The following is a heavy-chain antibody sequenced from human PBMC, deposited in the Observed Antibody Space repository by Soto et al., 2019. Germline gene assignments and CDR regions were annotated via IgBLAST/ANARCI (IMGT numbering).Heavy chain of an antibody. CDR1: GYTFTGHY. J-gene: IGHJ6*02. V-gene: IGHV1-2*02. D-gene: IGHD3-10*01. Sequence: ASVKVSCKASGYTFTGHYMHWVRQVSGKGLEYLGFLKSENGGAYSAPKFQGSVTFTRDTSTTTAYMELSGLRSDDTAVYFCARDLCPLGSGSACPKFGLDXWGQGTTVTVS. CDR2: LKSENGGA. CDR3: ARDLCPLGSGSACPKFGLDX.